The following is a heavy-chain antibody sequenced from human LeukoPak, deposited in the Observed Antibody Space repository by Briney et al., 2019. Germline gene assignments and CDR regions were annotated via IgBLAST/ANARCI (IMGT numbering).Heavy chain of an antibody. D-gene: IGHD2-2*02. CDR1: GGSISSSSYY. Sequence: PSETLSLTCTVSGGSISSSSYYWGWIRQPPGKGLEWIGSIYYSGSTYYNPSLKSRVTISVDTSKNQFSLKLSSVTAADTAVYYCARRRGYQLLYRLGFDYWGQGTLVTVSS. CDR2: IYYSGST. CDR3: ARRRGYQLLYRLGFDY. V-gene: IGHV4-39*01. J-gene: IGHJ4*02.